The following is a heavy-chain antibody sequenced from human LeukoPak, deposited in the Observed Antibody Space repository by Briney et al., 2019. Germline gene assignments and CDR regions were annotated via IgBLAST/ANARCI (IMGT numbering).Heavy chain of an antibody. Sequence: SVTVSCKSSGGTFTSYAISWVRQAPGQGLEWMGGIIPIFGTANYAQKFQGRVTITADESTSTAYMELSSLRSEDTAVYYCAREVYGIAAAEQYYYYGMDVWGQGTTVTVSS. D-gene: IGHD6-13*01. CDR3: AREVYGIAAAEQYYYYGMDV. CDR1: GGTFTSYA. CDR2: IIPIFGTA. V-gene: IGHV1-69*13. J-gene: IGHJ6*02.